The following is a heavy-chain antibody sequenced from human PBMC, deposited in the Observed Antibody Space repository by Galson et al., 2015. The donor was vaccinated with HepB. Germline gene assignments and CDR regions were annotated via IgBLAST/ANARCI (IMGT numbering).Heavy chain of an antibody. CDR2: IGTAGDT. CDR3: ARGGKGTVVTWRDRDCGMDV. J-gene: IGHJ6*02. V-gene: IGHV3-13*01. D-gene: IGHD4-23*01. Sequence: SLRLSCAASGFTFSSYDMHWVRQATGKGLEWVSAIGTAGDTYYPGSVKGRFTISRENAKNSLYLQMNSLRAGDTAVDYCARGGKGTVVTWRDRDCGMDVWGPGTTVTVSS. CDR1: GFTFSSYD.